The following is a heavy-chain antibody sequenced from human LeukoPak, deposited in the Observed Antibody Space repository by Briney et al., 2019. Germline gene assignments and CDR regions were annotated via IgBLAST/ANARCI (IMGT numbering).Heavy chain of an antibody. J-gene: IGHJ5*02. V-gene: IGHV4-39*07. CDR3: ARDLLVPKRPNWFDP. CDR2: IYYSGST. Sequence: SETLSLTCTVSGGSISSSSYYWGWIRQPPGKGLEWIGSIYYSGSTYYNPSLKSRVTISVDTSKNQFSLKLSSVTAAGTAVYYCARDLLVPKRPNWFDPWGQGTLVTVSS. D-gene: IGHD3-10*01. CDR1: GGSISSSSYY.